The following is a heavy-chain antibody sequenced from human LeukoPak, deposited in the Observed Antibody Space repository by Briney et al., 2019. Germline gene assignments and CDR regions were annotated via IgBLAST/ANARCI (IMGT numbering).Heavy chain of an antibody. Sequence: GRSLRLSCAASGFTFSSYAMHWVRQAPGKGLEWVSIISSGGSYEYYADSVKGRFTISRDNSMYTLYLQLNSLRAEYTGVYYWARDSTYYYASGSPGPHYFDNGGKGPLVTFSS. D-gene: IGHD3-10*01. J-gene: IGHJ4*02. V-gene: IGHV3-30*01. CDR1: GFTFSSYA. CDR3: ARDSTYYYASGSPGPHYFDN. CDR2: ISSGGSYE.